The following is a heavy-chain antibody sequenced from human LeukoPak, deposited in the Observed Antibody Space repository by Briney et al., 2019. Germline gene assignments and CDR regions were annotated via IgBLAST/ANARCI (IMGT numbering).Heavy chain of an antibody. J-gene: IGHJ4*02. CDR2: IKQDGSEK. CDR1: GFTFSSYW. D-gene: IGHD3-9*01. Sequence: GGSLRLSCAASGFTFSSYWMSWVRQAPGKGLEWVANIKQDGSEKYYVDSAKGRFTISRDNAKNSLYLQMNSLRAEDTAVYYCARDGTAPYYDILTGDNWGQGTLVTVSS. CDR3: ARDGTAPYYDILTGDN. V-gene: IGHV3-7*01.